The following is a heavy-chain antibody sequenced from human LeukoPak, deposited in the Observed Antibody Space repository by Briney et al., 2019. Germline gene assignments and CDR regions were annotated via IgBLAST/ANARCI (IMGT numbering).Heavy chain of an antibody. CDR2: ISAYNGNT. CDR3: ARGGITMVRGVMRSSWFDP. D-gene: IGHD3-10*01. J-gene: IGHJ5*02. CDR1: GYTFTSYD. Sequence: ASVKVSCKASGYTFTSYDINWVRQAPGQGLEWMGWISAYNGNTNYAQKLQGRVTMTTDTSTSTAYMELRSLRSDDTAVYYCARGGITMVRGVMRSSWFDPWGQGTLVTVSS. V-gene: IGHV1-18*01.